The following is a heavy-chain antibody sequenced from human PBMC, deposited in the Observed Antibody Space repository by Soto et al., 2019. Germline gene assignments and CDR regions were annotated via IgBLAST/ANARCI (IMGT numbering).Heavy chain of an antibody. CDR3: ARAWVVVTAPDY. V-gene: IGHV1-3*05. J-gene: IGHJ4*02. CDR1: GYTFTSYA. Sequence: QVQLVQSGAEEKKPGASVKVSCKASGYTFTSYAMHLVRQAPGQRLEWMGWINAGNGNTKYSQKFQGRVTITRDTSACTAYMELSSLRSEDTAVYYCARAWVVVTAPDYWGQGTLVTVSS. CDR2: INAGNGNT. D-gene: IGHD2-21*02.